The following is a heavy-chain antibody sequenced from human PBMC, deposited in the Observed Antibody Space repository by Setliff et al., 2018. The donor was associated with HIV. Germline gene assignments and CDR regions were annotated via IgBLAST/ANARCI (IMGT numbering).Heavy chain of an antibody. J-gene: IGHJ4*02. D-gene: IGHD3-22*01. CDR3: AMGSSGYPFDY. Sequence: LSLTCSVSGGSISSSSYYWGWIRQPPGKGLEWIGSMSYTGTTYDNPSLKRRVTISVDTSKNQFSLKLTSVTAADAAVYFCAMGSSGYPFDYWGQGSLVTVSS. CDR2: MSYTGTT. V-gene: IGHV4-39*01. CDR1: GGSISSSSYY.